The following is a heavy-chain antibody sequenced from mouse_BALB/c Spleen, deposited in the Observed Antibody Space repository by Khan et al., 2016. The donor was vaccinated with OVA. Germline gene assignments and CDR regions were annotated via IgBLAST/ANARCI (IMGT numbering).Heavy chain of an antibody. V-gene: IGHV3-2*02. CDR1: GYSITSDYA. CDR3: ARDGSRYNYAMDY. Sequence: EVKLLEPGPGLVKPSQSLSLTCTVTGYSITSDYAWNWIRQFPGNKLEWMGYISYSGSTNYNPALTSRISITRDTSKNQFFLQLNSVTTEDTATYYCARDGSRYNYAMDYWGQGTSVTVSS. CDR2: ISYSGST. D-gene: IGHD2-3*01. J-gene: IGHJ4*01.